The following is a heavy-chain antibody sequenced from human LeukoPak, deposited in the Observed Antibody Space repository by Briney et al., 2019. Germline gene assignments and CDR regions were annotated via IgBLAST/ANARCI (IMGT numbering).Heavy chain of an antibody. CDR2: IKSSNT. J-gene: IGHJ4*02. Sequence: SETLSLTCTVSGGSISSDRFYWTWVRQPAGKGLEWIGRIKSSNTNYNPSLKSRVSISLDTSTNQFSLKLSSLTVADTAVYYCARVPDWTYVPDYWGQGTLVTVSS. CDR1: GGSISSDRFY. D-gene: IGHD3-16*01. CDR3: ARVPDWTYVPDY. V-gene: IGHV4-61*02.